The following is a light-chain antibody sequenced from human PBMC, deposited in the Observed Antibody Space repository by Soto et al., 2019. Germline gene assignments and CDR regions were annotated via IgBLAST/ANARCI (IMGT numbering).Light chain of an antibody. V-gene: IGKV3-15*01. CDR3: QQHNNLPLT. CDR2: AAS. J-gene: IGKJ1*01. Sequence: EILMTQSPATLSVSPGERATLSCRASQSVSSSLAWYQHKPGQAPRLLIYAASTRATGVPARFSGSGSGTEFTLTISSLQSEDFAVYYCQQHNNLPLTFGQGTKVEIK. CDR1: QSVSSS.